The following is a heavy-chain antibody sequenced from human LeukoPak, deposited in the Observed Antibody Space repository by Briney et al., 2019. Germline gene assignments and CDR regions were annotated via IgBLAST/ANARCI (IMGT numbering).Heavy chain of an antibody. Sequence: PSETLSLTCAVYGGSFSGYYWSWIRQPPGKGLEWIGEINHSGSTNYNPSLKSRVTISVDTSKNQFSLKLSSVTAADTAVYYCARGYCTNGVCYTRAYYFDYWGQGTLVTVSS. D-gene: IGHD2-8*01. V-gene: IGHV4-34*01. CDR3: ARGYCTNGVCYTRAYYFDY. CDR2: INHSGST. CDR1: GGSFSGYY. J-gene: IGHJ4*02.